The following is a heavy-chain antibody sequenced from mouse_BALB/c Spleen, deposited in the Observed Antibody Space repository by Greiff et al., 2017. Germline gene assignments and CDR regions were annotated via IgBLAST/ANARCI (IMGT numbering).Heavy chain of an antibody. CDR3: ASYYYGSSYYFDY. V-gene: IGHV5-6-5*01. Sequence: EVMLVESGGGLVKPGGSLKLSCAASGFTFSSYAMSWVRQTPEKRLEWVASISSGGSTYYPDSVKGRFTISRDNARNILYLQMSSLRSEATAMYYCASYYYGSSYYFDYWGQGTTLTVSS. CDR2: ISSGGST. J-gene: IGHJ2*01. CDR1: GFTFSSYA. D-gene: IGHD1-1*01.